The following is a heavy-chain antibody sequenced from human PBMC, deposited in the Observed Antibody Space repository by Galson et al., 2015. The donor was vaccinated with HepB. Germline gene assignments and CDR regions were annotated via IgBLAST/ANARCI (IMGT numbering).Heavy chain of an antibody. V-gene: IGHV1-2*02. J-gene: IGHJ4*02. CDR2: INTNSGGK. CDR3: ARGPGYGDYNPLFDY. Sequence: SAKVSCKASGYTSTGYYMNRARQAPGQGLEWMGWINTNSGGKNYAQKFQGRITMTRDTYISTAYMELSRLRSDDTAVYYCARGPGYGDYNPLFDYWGQGTLVTVSS. D-gene: IGHD4-17*01. CDR1: GYTSTGYY.